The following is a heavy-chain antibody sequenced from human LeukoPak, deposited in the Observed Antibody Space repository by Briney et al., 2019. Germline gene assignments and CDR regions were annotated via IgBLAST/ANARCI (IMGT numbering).Heavy chain of an antibody. J-gene: IGHJ4*02. Sequence: GASVTVSCKASGYTFTGYYMHWVRQAPGQGRAWMGWINPNSGGTNYAQKFQGRVTMTRDTSSSTAYMVLSRLRSDDKAVYYCARAGGPKYSHGYYFDYWGQGTLVTVSS. CDR3: ARAGGPKYSHGYYFDY. CDR1: GYTFTGYY. CDR2: INPNSGGT. D-gene: IGHD5-12*01. V-gene: IGHV1-2*02.